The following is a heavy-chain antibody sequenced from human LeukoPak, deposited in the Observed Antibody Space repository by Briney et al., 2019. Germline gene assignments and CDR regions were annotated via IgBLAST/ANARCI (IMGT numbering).Heavy chain of an antibody. V-gene: IGHV1-2*02. CDR3: ARDLGLVIIDYYYMDV. J-gene: IGHJ6*03. Sequence: GASVKVSCKASGYTFTGYYMHWVRQAPGQGLEWMGWINPNSGGTNYAQKFQGRVTMTRDTSISTAYMELSRLRSDDTAVYYRARDLGLVIIDYYYMDVWGKGTTVTVSS. CDR2: INPNSGGT. CDR1: GYTFTGYY. D-gene: IGHD3/OR15-3a*01.